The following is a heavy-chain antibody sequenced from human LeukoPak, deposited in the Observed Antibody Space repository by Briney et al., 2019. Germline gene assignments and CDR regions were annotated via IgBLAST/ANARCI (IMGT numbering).Heavy chain of an antibody. V-gene: IGHV1-18*01. CDR2: INAYIGNT. CDR3: ARAYSNYGMDV. CDR1: GYTFTSYG. J-gene: IGHJ6*04. Sequence: SVKVSCKASGYTFTSYGISWVRQAPGQGLEWMGWINAYIGNTNYAQKLQGRVTMTTDTPTSTAYMELRSLRSDVTAVYYCARAYSNYGMDVWGKGTTVTVS. D-gene: IGHD4-11*01.